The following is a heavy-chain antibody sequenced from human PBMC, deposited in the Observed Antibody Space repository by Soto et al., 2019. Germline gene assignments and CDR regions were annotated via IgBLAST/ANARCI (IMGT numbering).Heavy chain of an antibody. J-gene: IGHJ6*02. Sequence: SETLSLTCTVSGDSISSGDYYWSWIRQPPGKGLEWIGSIFYSGSTYYNPSLKSRVTISVDTSKNQFSLKLSSVTAADTAVYYCARHLTYCSAGSCYSDFPYYGMDVWGQGTTVTV. V-gene: IGHV4-39*01. CDR1: GDSISSGDYY. CDR3: ARHLTYCSAGSCYSDFPYYGMDV. D-gene: IGHD2-15*01. CDR2: IFYSGST.